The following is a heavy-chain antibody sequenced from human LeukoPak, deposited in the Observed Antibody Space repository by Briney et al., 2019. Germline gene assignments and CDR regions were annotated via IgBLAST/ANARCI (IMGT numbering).Heavy chain of an antibody. CDR3: ARIPLAAAGPYYFDY. Sequence: GASVKVSCKASGYTFTGYYMHWVRQAPGQGLEWMGWINPNSGGTNYAQKFQGRVTMTRDTSISTAYMELSRLRSDDTAVYYCARIPLAAAGPYYFDYWGQGTLVTVSS. CDR1: GYTFTGYY. J-gene: IGHJ4*02. D-gene: IGHD6-13*01. V-gene: IGHV1-2*02. CDR2: INPNSGGT.